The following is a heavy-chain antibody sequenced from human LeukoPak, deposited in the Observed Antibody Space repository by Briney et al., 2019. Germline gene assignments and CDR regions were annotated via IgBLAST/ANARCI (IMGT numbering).Heavy chain of an antibody. Sequence: PSETLSLTCAVSGGSISSGGYSWSWIRQPPGKGLEWIGYIYYSGSTYYNPSLKSRVTISVDTSKNQFSLKLSSVTAADTAVYYCARAVGGSRLDYWGQGTLVTVSS. V-gene: IGHV4-30-4*08. CDR1: GGSISSGGYS. CDR3: ARAVGGSRLDY. J-gene: IGHJ4*02. D-gene: IGHD1-26*01. CDR2: IYYSGST.